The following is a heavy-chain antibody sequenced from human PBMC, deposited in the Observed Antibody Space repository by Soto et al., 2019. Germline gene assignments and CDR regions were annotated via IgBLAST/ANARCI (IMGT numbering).Heavy chain of an antibody. CDR3: ARGHSTDCSNGVCSFFYNHEMDV. D-gene: IGHD2-8*01. Sequence: ASVEVSCKASGYSFSDYHIHWVRRAPGQGLEWLGRINPKSGGTSSAQKFQGWVTMTRDTSISTAYMELTRLRSDDTAVYFCARGHSTDCSNGVCSFFYNHEMDVWGQGTTVTVSS. J-gene: IGHJ6*02. CDR1: GYSFSDYH. V-gene: IGHV1-2*04. CDR2: INPKSGGT.